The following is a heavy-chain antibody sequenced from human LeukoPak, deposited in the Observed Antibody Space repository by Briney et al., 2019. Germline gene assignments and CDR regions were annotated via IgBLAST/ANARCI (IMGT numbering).Heavy chain of an antibody. Sequence: QTGGSLRLSCAASGFTFDDYSMHWVRQTPGKGLEWVSTISWNSDNVDYAGSVKGRFTVSRDNAKNSLYLQMNSLRPEDTALYYCAKANCSSTSCYVLDYWGQGTLVTVSS. D-gene: IGHD2-2*01. V-gene: IGHV3-9*01. CDR3: AKANCSSTSCYVLDY. J-gene: IGHJ4*02. CDR2: ISWNSDNV. CDR1: GFTFDDYS.